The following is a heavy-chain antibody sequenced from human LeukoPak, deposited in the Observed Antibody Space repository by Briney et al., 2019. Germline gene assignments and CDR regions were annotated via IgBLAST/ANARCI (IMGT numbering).Heavy chain of an antibody. CDR1: GDSVSSNSAA. J-gene: IGHJ4*02. CDR2: TYYRSKWYN. Sequence: SQTLSLTCALSGDSVSSNSAAWNWIRQSPSRGLEWLGRTYYRSKWYNDYAVSVKSRITINPDTSTNQFSLQLNSVTPEDTAVYYCARVALGYCSSTSCYVFAPLDYWGQGTLVTVSS. D-gene: IGHD2-2*01. V-gene: IGHV6-1*01. CDR3: ARVALGYCSSTSCYVFAPLDY.